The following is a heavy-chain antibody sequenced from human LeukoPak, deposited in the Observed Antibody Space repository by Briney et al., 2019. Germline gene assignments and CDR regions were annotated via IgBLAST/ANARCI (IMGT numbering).Heavy chain of an antibody. D-gene: IGHD5-18*01. J-gene: IGHJ3*02. Sequence: GGSLRLSCAASGFTFSSYAMSWVRQAPGKGLEWVSVVSGGGGNTYYADSVKGRFTISRDNSKNTLFLQMNSLRAEDTAVYYCTKGASGIQVMGVDIWGQGTMVTVSS. CDR1: GFTFSSYA. CDR2: VSGGGGNT. V-gene: IGHV3-23*01. CDR3: TKGASGIQVMGVDI.